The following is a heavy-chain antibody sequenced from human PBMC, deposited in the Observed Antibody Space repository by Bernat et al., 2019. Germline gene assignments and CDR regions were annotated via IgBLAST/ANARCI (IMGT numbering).Heavy chain of an antibody. CDR1: GFTFSDYY. J-gene: IGHJ4*02. D-gene: IGHD3-9*01. V-gene: IGHV3-11*06. CDR2: ISSSSSYT. Sequence: QVQLVESGGGLVKPGGSLRLSCAASGFTFSDYYMSWIRQAPGKGLEWVSYISSSSSYTNYADSVKGRFTISRDNAKNSLYLQMNSLRAEDTAVYYCACFPYYDILTGRSFDYWGQGTLVTVSS. CDR3: ACFPYYDILTGRSFDY.